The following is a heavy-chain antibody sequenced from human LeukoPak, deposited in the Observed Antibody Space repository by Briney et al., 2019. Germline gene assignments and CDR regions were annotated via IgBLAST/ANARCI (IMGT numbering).Heavy chain of an antibody. J-gene: IGHJ5*02. CDR2: INPNSGGT. Sequence: ASVKVSCKASGYTFTGYYMHWVRQAPGQGLEWMGWINPNSGGTNYAQKFQGRVTMTRDTPISTAYMELSRLRSDDTAVYYCARDLRFLEWLLDPWGQGTLVTVSS. D-gene: IGHD3-3*01. V-gene: IGHV1-2*02. CDR3: ARDLRFLEWLLDP. CDR1: GYTFTGYY.